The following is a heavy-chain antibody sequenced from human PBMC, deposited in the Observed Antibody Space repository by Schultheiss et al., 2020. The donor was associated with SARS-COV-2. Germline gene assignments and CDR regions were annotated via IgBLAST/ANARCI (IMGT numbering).Heavy chain of an antibody. V-gene: IGHV3-23*01. CDR1: GFTVSSNY. CDR2: ISYGGSST. J-gene: IGHJ2*01. D-gene: IGHD6-6*01. CDR3: AKVAGKQLVPGRYFDL. Sequence: GESLKISCAASGFTVSSNYMSWVRQAPGKGLEWVSGISYGGSSTYYADSVKGRFTISRDSLKNTLYLQMNSLRAEDTAVYYCAKVAGKQLVPGRYFDLWGRGTLVTVSS.